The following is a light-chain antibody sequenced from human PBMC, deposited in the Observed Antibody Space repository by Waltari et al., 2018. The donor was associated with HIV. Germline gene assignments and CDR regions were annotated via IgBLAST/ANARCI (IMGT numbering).Light chain of an antibody. CDR1: SSPIGTNA. Sequence: SVLTPPPSVSAAPGQNVPISCSGRSSPIGTNALSLYQQFPGTAPKLLIYDTIKRPAGIPDRFSGSKSGTSATLFITALQTGDEADYYCETWDSNLIAVLFGGGTKLTVL. V-gene: IGLV1-51*01. CDR3: ETWDSNLIAVL. CDR2: DTI. J-gene: IGLJ2*01.